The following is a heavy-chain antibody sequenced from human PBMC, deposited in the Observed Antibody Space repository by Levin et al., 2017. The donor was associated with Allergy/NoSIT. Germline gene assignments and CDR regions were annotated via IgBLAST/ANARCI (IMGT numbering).Heavy chain of an antibody. J-gene: IGHJ4*02. CDR3: ARDLGYCSGGSCSSHFDY. Sequence: GESLKISCAASGFTFSSYWMSWVRQAPGKGLEWVANIKQDGSEKYYVDSVKGRFTISRDNAKNSLYLQMNSLRAEDTAVYYCARDLGYCSGGSCSSHFDYWGQGTLVTVSS. CDR1: GFTFSSYW. V-gene: IGHV3-7*04. D-gene: IGHD2-15*01. CDR2: IKQDGSEK.